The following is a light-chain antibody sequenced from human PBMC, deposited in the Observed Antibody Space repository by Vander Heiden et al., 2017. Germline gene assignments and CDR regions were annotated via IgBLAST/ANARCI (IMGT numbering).Light chain of an antibody. J-gene: IGKJ3*01. CDR1: QSISSY. V-gene: IGKV1-39*01. Sequence: DIQMTQSPSSLSASVGDRVTITCRTSQSISSYLNWYQQKPGKAPKLLIYAASSLQSGVPSRFSGSGSGTDFTLTISSLQPDDFATYYCQQSDSIPFTFGHGTKVDIK. CDR2: AAS. CDR3: QQSDSIPFT.